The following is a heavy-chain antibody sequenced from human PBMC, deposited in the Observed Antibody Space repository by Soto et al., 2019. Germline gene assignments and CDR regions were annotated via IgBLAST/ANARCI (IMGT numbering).Heavy chain of an antibody. CDR3: GREYSPSWEGYFGL. J-gene: IGHJ1*01. CDR2: VSYDGRQK. Sequence: QVQVVESGGAAVQPGQSLRLSCAASGFTFSSYTFHWVRQAPGKGLEWVAVVSYDGRQKFHADSVKGRFTISRDNFKNTVNLQMNSLRPEDKAIYFCGREYSPSWEGYFGLWGQGTRVTV. V-gene: IGHV3-30*04. CDR1: GFTFSSYT. D-gene: IGHD5-12*01.